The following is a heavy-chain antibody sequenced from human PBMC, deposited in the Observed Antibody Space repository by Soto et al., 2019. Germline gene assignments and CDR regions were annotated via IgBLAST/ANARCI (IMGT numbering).Heavy chain of an antibody. CDR1: GGSISSSNW. CDR2: IYHSGST. V-gene: IGHV4-4*02. CDR3: ARGVADAFDL. J-gene: IGHJ3*01. Sequence: QVQLQESGPGLVKPSGTLSLTCAVSGGSISSSNWWSWVRQPPGKGLEWIGEIYHSGSTNYNPSLKSRGPISVDKSKNPCSRKLSSVTAADTAVYYCARGVADAFDLWGQGTMVTVSS.